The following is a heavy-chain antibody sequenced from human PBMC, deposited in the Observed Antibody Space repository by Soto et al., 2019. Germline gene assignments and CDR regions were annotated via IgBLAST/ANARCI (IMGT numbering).Heavy chain of an antibody. D-gene: IGHD3-3*01. CDR2: IYYSGST. CDR3: ARENTIFGVVDY. V-gene: IGHV4-30-4*01. Sequence: SETLSLTCTVSGGTIISGDYYWSWHSQPPGKGLEWIGYIYYSGSTYYNPSLKSRVTISVDTSKNQFSLKLSSVTAADTAVYYCARENTIFGVVDYWGQGTLVTVSS. J-gene: IGHJ4*02. CDR1: GGTIISGDYY.